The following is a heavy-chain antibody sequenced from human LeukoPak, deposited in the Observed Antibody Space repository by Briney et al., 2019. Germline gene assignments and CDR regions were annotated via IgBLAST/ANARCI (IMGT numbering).Heavy chain of an antibody. Sequence: ASVKVSCKASGYTFTSYGISWVRQAPGQGLEWMGWISAYNGNTNCAQKLQGRVTMTTDTSTSTAYMELRSLRSDDTAVYYCARGGIADQRQHNWFDPWGQGTLVTVSS. V-gene: IGHV1-18*01. CDR3: ARGGIADQRQHNWFDP. D-gene: IGHD6-13*01. J-gene: IGHJ5*02. CDR1: GYTFTSYG. CDR2: ISAYNGNT.